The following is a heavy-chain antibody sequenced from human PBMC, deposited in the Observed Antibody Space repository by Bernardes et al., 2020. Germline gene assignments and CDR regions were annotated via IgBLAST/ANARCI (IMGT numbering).Heavy chain of an antibody. J-gene: IGHJ6*04. Sequence: ASVKVSCKASGYTFTSYAMHWVRQAPGQRLEWMGWINAGNGNTKYSQKFQGRVTITRDTSASTAYMELSSLRSEDTAVYYCARDLLEYQLLWLGMDVWGKGTTVTVSS. CDR2: INAGNGNT. CDR3: ARDLLEYQLLWLGMDV. V-gene: IGHV1-3*01. D-gene: IGHD2-2*01. CDR1: GYTFTSYA.